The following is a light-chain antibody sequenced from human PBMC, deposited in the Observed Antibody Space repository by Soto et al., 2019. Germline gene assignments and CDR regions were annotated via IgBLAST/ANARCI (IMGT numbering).Light chain of an antibody. J-gene: IGLJ1*01. Sequence: QSALTQPRSVSGSPGQSVTISCTGTSSDVGGYNYVSWYQQHPDKAPKLMIFDVNKRPSGVPDRFSGSKSGNTASLTISGLQAEDEADYYCCSYAGSYTYVFGIGTKVTV. CDR1: SSDVGGYNY. CDR2: DVN. CDR3: CSYAGSYTYV. V-gene: IGLV2-11*01.